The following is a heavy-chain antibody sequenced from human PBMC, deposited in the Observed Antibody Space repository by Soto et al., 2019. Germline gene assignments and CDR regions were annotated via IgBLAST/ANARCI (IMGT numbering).Heavy chain of an antibody. CDR2: IYYSGST. J-gene: IGHJ4*02. CDR1: GGSVSSGSYY. CDR3: ARVLRTAMVTDPFYDY. V-gene: IGHV4-61*01. Sequence: QVQLQESGPGLVKPSETLSLTCTVSGGSVSSGSYYWSWIRQPPGKGLEWIGYIYYSGSTNYNPSRKSRVTISVDTSKNQFSLKLSSVTAADTAVYYCARVLRTAMVTDPFYDYWGQGTLVTVSS. D-gene: IGHD5-18*01.